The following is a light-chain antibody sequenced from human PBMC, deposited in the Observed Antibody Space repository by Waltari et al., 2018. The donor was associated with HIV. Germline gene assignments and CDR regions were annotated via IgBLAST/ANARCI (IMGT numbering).Light chain of an antibody. CDR1: KLADKY. J-gene: IGLJ1*01. CDR2: QHN. Sequence: SYEVSQPPSVSVSPGQTASISCSGDKLADKYVSWYQQKPGQSPVLVIFQHNKPPSGIPELFSGSKSGNTATLTIRGTQTMDDADYFCQTWDTSTASYVFGTGTTVTVL. V-gene: IGLV3-1*01. CDR3: QTWDTSTASYV.